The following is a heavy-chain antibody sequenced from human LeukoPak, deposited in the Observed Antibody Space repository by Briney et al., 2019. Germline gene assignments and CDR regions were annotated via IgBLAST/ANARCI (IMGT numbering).Heavy chain of an antibody. CDR1: GFTFSSYA. J-gene: IGHJ4*02. Sequence: PGGSLRLSCAASGFTFSSYAMSWVRQAPGKGLEWVSAISGSGGSTYYADSVKGRFTISRDNSKNTLYLQMNSLRAEDTAVYYCAKDIRNSQYCSSTSCYTDYWGQGTLVTVSS. D-gene: IGHD2-2*02. V-gene: IGHV3-23*01. CDR2: ISGSGGST. CDR3: AKDIRNSQYCSSTSCYTDY.